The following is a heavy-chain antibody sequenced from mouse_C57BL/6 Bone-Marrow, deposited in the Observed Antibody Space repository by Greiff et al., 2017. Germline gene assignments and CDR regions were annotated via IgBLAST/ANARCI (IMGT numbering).Heavy chain of an antibody. CDR1: GYTFTSSG. D-gene: IGHD2-4*01. CDR2: IYPRSGNT. CDR3: ARLELDYDDFDY. J-gene: IGHJ2*01. V-gene: IGHV1-81*01. Sequence: VQLQQSGAELARPGASVKLSCKASGYTFTSSGISWVKQRTGQGLEWIGEIYPRSGNTYYNEKFKGKATLTADKSSSTAYMELRSLTSEDSAVYFCARLELDYDDFDYWGQGTTLTVSA.